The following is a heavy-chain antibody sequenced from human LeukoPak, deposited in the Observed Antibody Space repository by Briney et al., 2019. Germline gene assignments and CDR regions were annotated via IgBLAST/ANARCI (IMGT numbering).Heavy chain of an antibody. Sequence: ASVKVSCKASGYTFTSYYMHWVRQAPGQGLEWMGIINPSGGSTSYAQKFQGRVTMTRDTSTSTVYMELSSLRSEDTAVYYCARDGDIVVVPAAMGAVSGWSPGNLYFDYRGQGTLVTVSS. CDR3: ARDGDIVVVPAAMGAVSGWSPGNLYFDY. D-gene: IGHD2-2*01. CDR2: INPSGGST. J-gene: IGHJ4*02. CDR1: GYTFTSYY. V-gene: IGHV1-46*01.